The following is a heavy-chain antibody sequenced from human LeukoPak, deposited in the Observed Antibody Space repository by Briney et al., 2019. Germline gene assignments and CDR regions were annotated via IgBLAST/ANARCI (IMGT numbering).Heavy chain of an antibody. J-gene: IGHJ4*02. D-gene: IGHD3-16*01. CDR1: EFTFNSYS. Sequence: GGSLRLSCAASEFTFNSYSMNWVRQAPGKGLEWVSSISSSSSYIYYADSVKGRFTISRDNAKNSLYLQMNSLRAEDTAVYYCARDQGVLPVYWGQGTLVTVSS. V-gene: IGHV3-21*01. CDR3: ARDQGVLPVY. CDR2: ISSSSSYI.